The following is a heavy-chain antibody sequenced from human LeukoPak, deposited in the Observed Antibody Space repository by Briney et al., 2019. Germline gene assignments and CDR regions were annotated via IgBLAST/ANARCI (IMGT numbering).Heavy chain of an antibody. V-gene: IGHV1-8*01. CDR2: MNPNSGNT. CDR3: ARDQGYCSSTSCHPSDY. CDR1: GYTFTSYD. J-gene: IGHJ4*02. Sequence: ASVKVSCKASGYTFTSYDINWVRQATGQGLEWMGWMNPNSGNTGYAQKFQGRVTMTRNTSISTAYMELSSLRSEDTAVYYCARDQGYCSSTSCHPSDYWGQGTLVTVSS. D-gene: IGHD2-2*01.